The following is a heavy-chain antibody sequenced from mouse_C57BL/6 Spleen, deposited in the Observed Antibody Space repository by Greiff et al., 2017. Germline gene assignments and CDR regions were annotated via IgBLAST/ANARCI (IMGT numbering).Heavy chain of an antibody. CDR2: IYPGSGNT. V-gene: IGHV1-55*01. Sequence: QVQLQQPGAELVKPGASVKMSCKASGYTFTSYWITWVKQRPGQGLEWIGDIYPGSGNTYYNEKFKGKATLTADKSSSTAYMELRSLTSEDSAVYFCARRSSYLYYYAMDYGGQGTSVTVSS. CDR1: GYTFTSYW. D-gene: IGHD1-1*01. J-gene: IGHJ4*01. CDR3: ARRSSYLYYYAMDY.